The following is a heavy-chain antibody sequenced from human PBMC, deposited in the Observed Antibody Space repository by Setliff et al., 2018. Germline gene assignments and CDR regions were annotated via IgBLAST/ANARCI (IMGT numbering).Heavy chain of an antibody. CDR1: GYSFTSYW. V-gene: IGHV5-51*01. J-gene: IGHJ3*01. Sequence: GESLKISCKGSGYSFTSYWIGWVRQMPGKGLEWMGIIYPGDSDTRYSPSFQGQVTISRDNAKNSLDLQMDSLRGEDTAVYYCVRDRWKVMVNKGDDAFDLWGQGTMVTVSS. CDR3: VRDRWKVMVNKGDDAFDL. D-gene: IGHD5-18*01. CDR2: IYPGDSDT.